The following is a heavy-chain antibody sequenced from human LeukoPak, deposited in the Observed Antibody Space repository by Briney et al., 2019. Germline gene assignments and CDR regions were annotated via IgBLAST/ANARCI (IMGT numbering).Heavy chain of an antibody. V-gene: IGHV1-69*06. CDR3: AAGRYCSSTSCYVYYYYGMDV. CDR2: IIPIFGTA. CDR1: GGTFSSYA. D-gene: IGHD2-2*01. Sequence: SVKVSCKASGGTFSSYAISWVRQAPGQGLEWMGGIIPIFGTANYAQKFQGRVTITADKSTSTAYMELSSLRSEDTAVYYCAAGRYCSSTSCYVYYYYGMDVWGKGTTVTVSS. J-gene: IGHJ6*04.